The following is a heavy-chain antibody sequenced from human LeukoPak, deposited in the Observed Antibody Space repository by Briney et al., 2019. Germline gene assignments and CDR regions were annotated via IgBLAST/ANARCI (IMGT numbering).Heavy chain of an antibody. CDR1: GGSFSGYY. J-gene: IGHJ3*02. Sequence: SETLSLTCAVYGGSFSGYYWSWIRQPPGKGLEWIGEINHSGSTNYNPSLKSRVTISVDTSKNQFSLKLSSVTAADTAVYYCARASDTYYYGSGSYAFDIWGQGTMVTVSS. D-gene: IGHD3-10*01. CDR3: ARASDTYYYGSGSYAFDI. V-gene: IGHV4-34*01. CDR2: INHSGST.